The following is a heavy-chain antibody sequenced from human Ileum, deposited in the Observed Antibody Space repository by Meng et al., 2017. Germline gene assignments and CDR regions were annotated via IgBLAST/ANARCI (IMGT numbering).Heavy chain of an antibody. CDR2: ISHSGSA. CDR3: ARHGGYSQDF. CDR1: SGSISSNTY. V-gene: IGHV4-4*02. J-gene: IGHJ4*02. D-gene: IGHD4-23*01. Sequence: VQLQESGPGLVRPSGTLSLTCAVSSGSISSNTYWSWVRQPPGKGLEWIGQISHSGSAYYNPSLKSRVTMSVDKSKSQFSLMLTSVTAADTAIYYCARHGGYSQDFWGQGTLVTVS.